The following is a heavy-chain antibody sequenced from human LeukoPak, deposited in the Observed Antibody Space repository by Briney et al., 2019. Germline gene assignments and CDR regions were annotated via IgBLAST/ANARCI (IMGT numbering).Heavy chain of an antibody. Sequence: PSETLSLTCTVSGGSISSSSYYWGWIRQPPGKGLEWSGSIYDSGSTYYNPSLKSRLTISVDTSKNQFSLTLSSVPAADTSVYYCARQPSSGWLYNWFDPWGQGTLVTVSS. CDR3: ARQPSSGWLYNWFDP. V-gene: IGHV4-39*01. CDR1: GGSISSSSYY. CDR2: IYDSGST. D-gene: IGHD6-19*01. J-gene: IGHJ5*02.